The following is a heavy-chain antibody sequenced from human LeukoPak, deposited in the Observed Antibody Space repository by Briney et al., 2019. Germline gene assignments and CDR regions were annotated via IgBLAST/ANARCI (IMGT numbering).Heavy chain of an antibody. D-gene: IGHD3-9*01. CDR1: GYSFTSYW. CDR2: IYPGDSDT. Sequence: GESLKISCKASGYSFTSYWIAWVRQMPGKGLEWMGVIYPGDSDTRYSPSFQGHVTISADKSISTAYLQWSSLKASDTAIYYCAREGDALSGYWDDGFEIWGQGTMVTVSS. J-gene: IGHJ3*02. V-gene: IGHV5-51*01. CDR3: AREGDALSGYWDDGFEI.